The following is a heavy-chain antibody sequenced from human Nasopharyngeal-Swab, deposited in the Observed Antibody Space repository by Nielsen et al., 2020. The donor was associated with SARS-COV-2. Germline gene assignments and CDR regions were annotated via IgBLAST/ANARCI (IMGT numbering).Heavy chain of an antibody. CDR3: ARIEITMIVVVINDY. D-gene: IGHD3-22*01. CDR1: GYTFTSYG. CDR2: ISAYNGNT. V-gene: IGHV1-18*01. J-gene: IGHJ4*02. Sequence: ASVKVSCKASGYTFTSYGISWVRQAPGQGLEWMGWISAYNGNTNYAQELQGRVTMTTDTSTSTAYMELRSLRSDDTAVYYCARIEITMIVVVINDYWGQGTLVTVSS.